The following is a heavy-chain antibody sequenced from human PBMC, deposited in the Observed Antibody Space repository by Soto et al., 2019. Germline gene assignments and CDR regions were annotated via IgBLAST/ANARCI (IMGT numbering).Heavy chain of an antibody. V-gene: IGHV3-13*01. Sequence: GGSLRLSCAASGFTFSSYDMHWVRQATGKGLEWVSAIGTAGDTYYPGSVKGRFTISRENAKNSLYLQMNSLRAGDTAVYYCARGSYRDYYGSGSYLLDYWGQGTLVTVSS. CDR2: IGTAGDT. CDR1: GFTFSSYD. D-gene: IGHD3-10*01. J-gene: IGHJ4*02. CDR3: ARGSYRDYYGSGSYLLDY.